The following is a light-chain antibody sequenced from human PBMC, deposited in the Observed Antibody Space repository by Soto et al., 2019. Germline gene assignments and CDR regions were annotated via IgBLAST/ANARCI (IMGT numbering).Light chain of an antibody. Sequence: EIVLTQSPATLSLSPGERATLSCRASQSVSSYLAWYQQKPGQAPRLLIYDASNRATGITARFSGSGSGTDFTLTISSLEPEDFAVYYCQQRANWPRTCGQGTQVEIK. J-gene: IGKJ1*01. CDR1: QSVSSY. V-gene: IGKV3-11*01. CDR2: DAS. CDR3: QQRANWPRT.